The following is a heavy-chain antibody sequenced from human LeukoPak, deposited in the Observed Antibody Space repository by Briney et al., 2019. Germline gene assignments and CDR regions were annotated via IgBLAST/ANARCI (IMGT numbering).Heavy chain of an antibody. CDR1: GFTFDDYA. D-gene: IGHD3-9*01. Sequence: GRSLRLSCAASGFTFDDYAMHWVRQAPGKGQEWVSGISWNSGSIGYADSVKGRFTISRDNAKNSLYLQMNSLRAEDTALYYCAKASDILTGYYSEVDYWGQGTLVTVSS. CDR3: AKASDILTGYYSEVDY. J-gene: IGHJ4*02. CDR2: ISWNSGSI. V-gene: IGHV3-9*01.